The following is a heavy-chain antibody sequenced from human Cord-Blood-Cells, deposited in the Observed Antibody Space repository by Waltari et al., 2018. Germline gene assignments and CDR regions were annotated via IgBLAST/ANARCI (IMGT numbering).Heavy chain of an antibody. CDR2: INHTGST. V-gene: IGHV4-34*01. CDR1: GGSFSGYY. D-gene: IGHD3-16*01. Sequence: QAQLQQRGAGLLQPSETLSLTCAVYGGSFSGYYWSWIRQPPGKGLEWIGEINHTGSTNYNPSLKSRVTISVDTSKNQFSLKLSSVTAADTAVYYCARLTVGGYYYYMDVWGKGTTVTVSS. J-gene: IGHJ6*03. CDR3: ARLTVGGYYYYMDV.